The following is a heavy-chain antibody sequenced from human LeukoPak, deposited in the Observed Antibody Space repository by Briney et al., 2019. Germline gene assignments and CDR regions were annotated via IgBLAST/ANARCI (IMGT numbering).Heavy chain of an antibody. CDR2: IYYAGNT. CDR3: ARLRHYYYMDV. V-gene: IGHV4-39*07. CDR1: GGSVSSSNYY. Sequence: SETLSLTCTVSGGSVSSSNYYWGWIRQAPGKGLEWLGTIYYAGNTYYNPSLKSRVTISVDTSKNQFSLKLSSVTAADTAVYYCARLRHYYYMDVWGKGTTVTISS. J-gene: IGHJ6*03.